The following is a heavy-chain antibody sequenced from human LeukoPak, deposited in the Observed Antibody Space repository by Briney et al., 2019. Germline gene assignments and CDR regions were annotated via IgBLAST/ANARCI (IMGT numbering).Heavy chain of an antibody. CDR1: GGSFSGYY. D-gene: IGHD5-18*01. J-gene: IGHJ4*02. CDR2: INHSGST. CDR3: ARVLGKKRGYTYGYSY. V-gene: IGHV4-34*01. Sequence: WETLSLTCAVYGGSFSGYYWSWIRQPPGKGLEWIGEINHSGSTNYNPSLKSRVTISVDTSKSQFSLKLSSVTAADTAVYYCARVLGKKRGYTYGYSYWGQGTLVTVSS.